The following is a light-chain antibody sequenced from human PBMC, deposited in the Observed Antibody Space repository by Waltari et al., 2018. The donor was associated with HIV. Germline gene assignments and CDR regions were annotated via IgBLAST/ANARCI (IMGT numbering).Light chain of an antibody. J-gene: IGLJ2*01. Sequence: QSVLTQPPPVSGAPGQSVTISCTGSSSNIGPIHDVHRYQQVPGTAPKLLIYGNSNRPSGVPDRFSGSKSGTSASLAIAGLQAEDEADYYCQSYDTSLSGVVFGGGTKLTVL. CDR2: GNS. CDR3: QSYDTSLSGVV. V-gene: IGLV1-40*01. CDR1: SSNIGPIHD.